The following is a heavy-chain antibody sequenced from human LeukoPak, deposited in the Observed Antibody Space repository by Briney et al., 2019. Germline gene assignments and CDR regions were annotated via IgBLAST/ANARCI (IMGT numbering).Heavy chain of an antibody. CDR2: IYYSGST. Sequence: SETLSLTCTVSNSSINSIYYWGWIRQPPGKGLEWIGSIYYSGSTYYNPSLKSRATISVDTSKNQFSLKLRSVTAADTAVYYCARRPRAGWFDPWGQGTLVTVSS. CDR3: ARRPRAGWFDP. J-gene: IGHJ5*02. V-gene: IGHV4-38-2*02. CDR1: NSSINSIYY.